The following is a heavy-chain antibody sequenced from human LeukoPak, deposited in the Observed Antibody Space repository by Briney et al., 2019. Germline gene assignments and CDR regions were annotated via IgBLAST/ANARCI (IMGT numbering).Heavy chain of an antibody. J-gene: IGHJ4*02. D-gene: IGHD3-22*01. Sequence: PGGSLRLSCAASGFTFSNYWMHWVRQAPGKGLVWVSRINSDGSSTSYADSVKGRFTISRDNSKNTLYLQMNSLRAEDTAVYYCAKGYYYDSSGYFYDYWGQGTLVTVSS. V-gene: IGHV3-74*01. CDR2: INSDGSST. CDR1: GFTFSNYW. CDR3: AKGYYYDSSGYFYDY.